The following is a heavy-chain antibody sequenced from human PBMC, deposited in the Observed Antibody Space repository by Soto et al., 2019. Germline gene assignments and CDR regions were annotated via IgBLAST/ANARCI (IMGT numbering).Heavy chain of an antibody. CDR3: ATAISPPFSNCDS. D-gene: IGHD2-2*01. J-gene: IGHJ4*02. CDR2: IKEDASEE. V-gene: IGHV3-7*01. Sequence: EVQLVQSGGDLVQPGGSLRLSCVASGFTFSTYWMTWVRQAPGMGLEWVAGIKEDASEEVYVDSVKGRFSISRDNAKNSLYLQPNRLRADDTPVYYCATAISPPFSNCDSWGQGSLVTVSS. CDR1: GFTFSTYW.